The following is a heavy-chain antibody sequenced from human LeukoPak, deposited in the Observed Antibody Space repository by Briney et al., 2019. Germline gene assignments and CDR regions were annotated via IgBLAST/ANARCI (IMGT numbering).Heavy chain of an antibody. CDR2: ISSSSRTI. CDR3: AKRPPRGGFDS. CDR1: DLPFSTFT. Sequence: PGGSLRLPCAASDLPFSTFTMHWVRQAPGKGLEWLSSISSSSRTINYADSVQGRFTVSRDNANSSMFLQMNELRREDTVVYYCAKRPPRGGFDSWGQGTLVTVSS. V-gene: IGHV3-48*01. J-gene: IGHJ5*01. D-gene: IGHD2-15*01.